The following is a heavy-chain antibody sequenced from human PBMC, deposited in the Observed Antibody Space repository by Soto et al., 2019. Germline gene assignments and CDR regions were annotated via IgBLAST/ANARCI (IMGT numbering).Heavy chain of an antibody. D-gene: IGHD6-13*01. J-gene: IGHJ4*02. CDR3: ARDSLASVEAAAGTLDY. Sequence: PGGSLRLPCAAFGFTFSSYAMHRVLQAPGKGLEWVAVISYDGSNKYYADSVKGRFTISRDNSKNTLYLQMNSLRAEDTAVYYCARDSLASVEAAAGTLDYWGQGTLVTVSS. CDR2: ISYDGSNK. V-gene: IGHV3-30-3*01. CDR1: GFTFSSYA.